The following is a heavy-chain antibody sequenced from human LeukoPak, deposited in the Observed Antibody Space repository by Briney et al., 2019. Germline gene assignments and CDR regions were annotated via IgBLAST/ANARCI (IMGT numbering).Heavy chain of an antibody. CDR2: ISAYNGNT. J-gene: IGHJ6*02. V-gene: IGHV1-18*01. D-gene: IGHD5-12*01. Sequence: ASVKVSCKASGYTFTSYGISWVRQAPGQGLEWMGWISAYNGNTNYAQKLQGRVTMTTDTSTSTAYMELRSLRSDDTAVYYCARVGYSGYDSPYYYYYGMDVWAKGPRSPSP. CDR1: GYTFTSYG. CDR3: ARVGYSGYDSPYYYYYGMDV.